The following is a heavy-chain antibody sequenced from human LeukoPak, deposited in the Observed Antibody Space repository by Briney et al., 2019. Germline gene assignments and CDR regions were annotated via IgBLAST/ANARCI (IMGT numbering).Heavy chain of an antibody. CDR2: ISGSGGST. J-gene: IGHJ6*02. V-gene: IGHV3-23*01. Sequence: GGSLRLSCAASGFTFSSYAMSWVRKAPGTGLGWVSAISGSGGSTYYADSVKGRFTISRDNSKNTLYLQMNSLRAEDTAVYYCAKDHAGNYGMDVWGQGTTVTVSS. CDR3: AKDHAGNYGMDV. CDR1: GFTFSSYA.